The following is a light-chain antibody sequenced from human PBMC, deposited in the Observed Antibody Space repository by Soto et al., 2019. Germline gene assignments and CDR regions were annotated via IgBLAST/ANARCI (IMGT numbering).Light chain of an antibody. CDR3: QQYDSSSYT. Sequence: EIVLTQSPGTLSLSQGERATLSCRASQSLSTGYLAWYQQKPGQAPRLLIYAASTRATGIPDRFRGSGSGTDFTLTISRLGPEDFAVYYCQQYDSSSYTFGQGTKLEIK. CDR2: AAS. V-gene: IGKV3-20*01. CDR1: QSLSTGY. J-gene: IGKJ2*01.